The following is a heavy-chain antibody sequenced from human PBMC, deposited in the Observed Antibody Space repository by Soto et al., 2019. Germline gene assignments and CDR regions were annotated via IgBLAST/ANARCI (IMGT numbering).Heavy chain of an antibody. Sequence: SETLSLTCTVSGGSINSSSYYWGWIRQPPGKGLEWIGSIYYSGSTYYNPSLKSRVTISVDTSKNQFSLKLSSVTAADTAVYYCARLVYYYDSSGYPDFDYWGQGTLVTVSS. D-gene: IGHD3-22*01. CDR2: IYYSGST. J-gene: IGHJ4*02. V-gene: IGHV4-39*01. CDR3: ARLVYYYDSSGYPDFDY. CDR1: GGSINSSSYY.